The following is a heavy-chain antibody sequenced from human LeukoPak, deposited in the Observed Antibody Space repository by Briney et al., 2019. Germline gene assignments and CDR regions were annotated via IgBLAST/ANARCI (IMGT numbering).Heavy chain of an antibody. Sequence: PSETLSLTCTVSGDSINSLDLWSWVRQPPGKGLEWIGEMYLSGTTHSNPSVKSRVTISIDKSKNQFFLNLSSVTAADTAVYYCARIHRYCSGGACYVLDNWGQGTLVAVSS. J-gene: IGHJ4*02. V-gene: IGHV4-4*02. D-gene: IGHD2-15*01. CDR2: MYLSGTT. CDR1: GDSINSLDL. CDR3: ARIHRYCSGGACYVLDN.